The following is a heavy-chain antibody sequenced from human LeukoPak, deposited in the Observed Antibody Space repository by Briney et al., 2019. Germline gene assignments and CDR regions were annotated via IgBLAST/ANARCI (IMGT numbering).Heavy chain of an antibody. CDR2: IYTSGST. CDR1: GGSISNGSDY. CDR3: ARENGDFHFYYYYYNIDI. J-gene: IGHJ6*03. D-gene: IGHD4-17*01. Sequence: PSETLSLTCAVSGGSISNGSDYWTWIRQPAGKGLEWVGRIYTSGSTDYNPSLKSRVTISLDTSKNQFSLKLSAVTAADTAVYYCARENGDFHFYYYYYNIDIWGKGTTVTISS. V-gene: IGHV4-61*02.